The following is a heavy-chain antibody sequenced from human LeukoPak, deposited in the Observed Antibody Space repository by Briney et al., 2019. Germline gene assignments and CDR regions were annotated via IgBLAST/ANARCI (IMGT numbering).Heavy chain of an antibody. CDR2: IIPIFGTA. V-gene: IGHV1-69*13. CDR3: ARNLGYCSGGSCYTPFAY. D-gene: IGHD2-15*01. CDR1: GGTFSSYA. Sequence: ASVKVSCKASGGTFSSYAISWVRQAPGQALEWMGGIIPIFGTANYAQKFQGRVTITADESTSTAYMELSSLRSEDTAVYYCARNLGYCSGGSCYTPFAYWGQGTLVTVSS. J-gene: IGHJ4*02.